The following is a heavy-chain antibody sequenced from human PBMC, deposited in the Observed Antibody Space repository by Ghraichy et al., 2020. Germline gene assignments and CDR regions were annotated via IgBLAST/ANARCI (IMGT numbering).Heavy chain of an antibody. CDR3: AISWRNYFDN. V-gene: IGHV4-39*07. Sequence: ETLSLTCSVSGDSISTSSFFWAWIRQPPGKGLEWIASISSSGITYYSPSLESRVTISVDTSKNHFSLRLTSLTAADTAVYFCAISWRNYFDNWGQGTLVAVSS. J-gene: IGHJ4*02. CDR2: ISSSGIT. CDR1: GDSISTSSFF. D-gene: IGHD5-12*01.